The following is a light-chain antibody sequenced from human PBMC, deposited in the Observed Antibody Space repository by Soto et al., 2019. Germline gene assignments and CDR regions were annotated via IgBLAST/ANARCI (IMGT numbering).Light chain of an antibody. Sequence: QSVLTQPASVSGSPGQSITISCTGTSSDVGGYNYVSWYQQHPGKAPKLMIYEVSNRPSGVSNRFSGSKSGNTASLTISGLQAEEEADYYCSSYTSSSTYVFGT. CDR1: SSDVGGYNY. CDR2: EVS. V-gene: IGLV2-14*01. CDR3: SSYTSSSTYV. J-gene: IGLJ1*01.